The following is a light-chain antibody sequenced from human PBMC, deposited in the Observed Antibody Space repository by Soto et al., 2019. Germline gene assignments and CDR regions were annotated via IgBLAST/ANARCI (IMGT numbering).Light chain of an antibody. CDR3: QQYYSYPLFT. CDR2: AAS. J-gene: IGKJ3*01. V-gene: IGKV1-8*01. CDR1: QGISSY. Sequence: AIRMTQSPSSFSAYTRDRVTITCRASQGISSYLAWYQQKPGKAPKLLIYAASTLQSGVPSRFSGSGSGTDFTLTISCLQSEDFATYYCQQYYSYPLFTFGPGTKVDIK.